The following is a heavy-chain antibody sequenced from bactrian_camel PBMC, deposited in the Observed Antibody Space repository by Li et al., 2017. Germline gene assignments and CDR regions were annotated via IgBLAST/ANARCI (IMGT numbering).Heavy chain of an antibody. CDR1: GYTVSSGC. CDR3: SASKGSSNWCLAAGGEIPQRTY. D-gene: IGHD6*01. CDR2: IDQTGHT. Sequence: VQLVESGGGSVQSGGSLRLSCAASGYTVSSGCMAWFRPGPGKEREGVARIDQTGHTYYSPSVKGRFTISRDNAKKMVYLQMNSLKSEDTAVYYCSASKGSSNWCLAAGGEIPQRTYWGQGTQVTVS. V-gene: IGHV3S9*01. J-gene: IGHJ4*01.